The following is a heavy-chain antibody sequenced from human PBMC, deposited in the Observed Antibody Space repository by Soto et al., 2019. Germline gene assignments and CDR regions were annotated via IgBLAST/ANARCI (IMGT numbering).Heavy chain of an antibody. J-gene: IGHJ4*02. Sequence: QVQLQESGPGLVKPSGTLSLTCAVSGGSISSSNWWSWVRQPPGKGLEWIGEIYHSGSTNYNPSRKRRVTISVDKSKNQFSLKLSSVTAADTAVYYCARDRRHDYGDYGLDYWGQGTRVTVSS. D-gene: IGHD4-17*01. CDR2: IYHSGST. V-gene: IGHV4-4*02. CDR1: GGSISSSNW. CDR3: ARDRRHDYGDYGLDY.